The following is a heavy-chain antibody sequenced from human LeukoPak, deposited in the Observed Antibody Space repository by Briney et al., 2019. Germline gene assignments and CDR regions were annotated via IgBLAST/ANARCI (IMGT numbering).Heavy chain of an antibody. CDR3: ARSSCDFWSGYCYYFDY. Sequence: PSETLSLTCAVYGGSFSGYYWSWLRQPPGKGLEWIGEINHSGSTNYNPSLKSRVTISVDTSKNQFSLKLSSVTAADTAVYYCARSSCDFWSGYCYYFDYWGQGTLVTVSS. D-gene: IGHD3-3*01. J-gene: IGHJ4*02. CDR2: INHSGST. V-gene: IGHV4-34*01. CDR1: GGSFSGYY.